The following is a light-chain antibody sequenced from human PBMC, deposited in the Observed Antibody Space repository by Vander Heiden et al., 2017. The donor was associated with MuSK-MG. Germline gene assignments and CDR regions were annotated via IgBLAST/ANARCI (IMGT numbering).Light chain of an antibody. CDR2: AAS. J-gene: IGKJ4*01. CDR1: QGISNS. Sequence: DIQLTQSPSSLSASVGDRVIITCRASQGISNSLAWFQQKPGKAPTSLIYAASTLQSGVPSKFSCSGSGTDFTLTISSLQPEDFATYYCQHYNTYPPSFGGGTRVEIK. V-gene: IGKV1-16*02. CDR3: QHYNTYPPS.